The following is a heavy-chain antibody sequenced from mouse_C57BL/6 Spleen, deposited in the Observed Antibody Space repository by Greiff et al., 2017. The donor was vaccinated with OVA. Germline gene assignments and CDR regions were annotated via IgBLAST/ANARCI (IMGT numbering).Heavy chain of an antibody. V-gene: IGHV1-22*01. Sequence: VQLKESGPELVKPGASVKMSCKASGYTFTDYNMHWVKQSHGKSLEWIGYINPNNGGTSYNQKFKGKATLTVNKSSSTAYMELRSLTSEDSAVYYCAREGMITKWYFDVWGTGTTVTVSS. D-gene: IGHD2-4*01. CDR1: GYTFTDYN. CDR3: AREGMITKWYFDV. J-gene: IGHJ1*03. CDR2: INPNNGGT.